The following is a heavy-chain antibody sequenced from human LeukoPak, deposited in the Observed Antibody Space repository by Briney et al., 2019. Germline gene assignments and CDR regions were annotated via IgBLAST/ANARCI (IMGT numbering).Heavy chain of an antibody. V-gene: IGHV3-21*01. CDR1: GFTFSSYS. CDR3: ARDPARTGNGMDV. CDR2: ISSSSSYI. J-gene: IGHJ6*02. Sequence: PGGSLRLSCAASGFTFSSYSMNWVRQAPGKGLEWVSSISSSSSYIYYADSVKGRFTISRDNAKNSLYLQMNSLRAEDTAVYYCARDPARTGNGMDVWGQGTTVTVSS. D-gene: IGHD3/OR15-3a*01.